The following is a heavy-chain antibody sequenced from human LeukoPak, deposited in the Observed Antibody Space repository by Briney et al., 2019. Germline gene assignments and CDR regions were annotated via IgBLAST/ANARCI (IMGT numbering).Heavy chain of an antibody. J-gene: IGHJ4*02. CDR2: INHSGST. V-gene: IGHV4-34*01. Sequence: PSETLSLTCAVYGGSFSGYYWSWIRQPPGKGLEWIGEINHSGSTNYNPSLKSRVTISVDTSKNQFSLQLNSVTPEDTAVYYCARDRRGKSTYYFDYWGQGTLVTVSS. CDR1: GGSFSGYY. CDR3: ARDRRGKSTYYFDY. D-gene: IGHD1-1*01.